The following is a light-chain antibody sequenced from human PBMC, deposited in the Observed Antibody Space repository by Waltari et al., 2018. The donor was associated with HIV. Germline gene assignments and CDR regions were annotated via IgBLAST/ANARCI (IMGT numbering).Light chain of an antibody. CDR1: SSNIGDNP. CDR3: STWDDSLNEWV. V-gene: IGLV1-44*01. Sequence: QSVLTQPPSASGTPGPRVTISCSGSSSNIGDNPVNWYLQVPGTAPQVLIYSNNQRPSGVPDRFSGSKSGTSVSLAISGLQSEDEAHYYYCSTWDDSLNEWVFGGGTKLTVL. J-gene: IGLJ2*01. CDR2: SNN.